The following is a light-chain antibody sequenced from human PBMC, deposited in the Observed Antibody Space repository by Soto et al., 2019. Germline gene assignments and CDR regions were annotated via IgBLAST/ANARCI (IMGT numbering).Light chain of an antibody. J-gene: IGLJ3*02. CDR1: SSNIGAGYD. Sequence: QSVLTQPPSVSGAPGQRVTISCTGSSSNIGAGYDVHWYQQLPGTAPKLLIYGNSNRPSGVPDRFSGSKSGTSASLAITGRQAEDEADYDSQSYDSSLSGWVFGGGTELTVL. V-gene: IGLV1-40*01. CDR3: QSYDSSLSGWV. CDR2: GNS.